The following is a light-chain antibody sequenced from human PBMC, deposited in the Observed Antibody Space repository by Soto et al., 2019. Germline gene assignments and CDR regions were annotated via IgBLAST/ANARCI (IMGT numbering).Light chain of an antibody. CDR2: GAS. CDR1: QSVDSN. J-gene: IGKJ1*01. Sequence: IVMTQSPATLSVSPGERATLSCRASQSVDSNLAWYQLKPGQAPRLLIYGASTRATGLPARFSGGGSGTEFTLTISSLQPEDFAVYYCQQYNNWPPWTFGQGTKVEIK. CDR3: QQYNNWPPWT. V-gene: IGKV3-15*01.